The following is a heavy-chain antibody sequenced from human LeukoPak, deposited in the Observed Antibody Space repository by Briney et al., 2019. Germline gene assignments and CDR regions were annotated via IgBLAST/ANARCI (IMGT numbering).Heavy chain of an antibody. D-gene: IGHD1-26*01. CDR3: IYGGARTGWFDP. Sequence: ETPSLTCTVSGGSISSSSYYWGWIRQPPGKGLEWVSSISSDSVYIYYADSVRGRFTISRDNAKNSLYLQMNSLRVDDTAVYHCIYGGARTGWFDPWGQGTLVTVSS. V-gene: IGHV3-21*01. CDR2: ISSDSVYI. CDR1: GGSISSSS. J-gene: IGHJ5*02.